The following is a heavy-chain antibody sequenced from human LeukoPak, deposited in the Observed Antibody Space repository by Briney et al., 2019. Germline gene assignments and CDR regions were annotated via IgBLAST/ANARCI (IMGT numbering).Heavy chain of an antibody. CDR3: ARAGYSYGTGYYFDY. Sequence: SETLSLTCTVSGGSISSYYWSWIRLPPGKGLEWIGYIYYTGATYYNPSLKSRVTISLDTSRNQFPLKLSSVTAADAAVYYCARAGYSYGTGYYFDYWGQGALVTVSS. D-gene: IGHD5-18*01. CDR2: IYYTGAT. V-gene: IGHV4-59*01. J-gene: IGHJ4*02. CDR1: GGSISSYY.